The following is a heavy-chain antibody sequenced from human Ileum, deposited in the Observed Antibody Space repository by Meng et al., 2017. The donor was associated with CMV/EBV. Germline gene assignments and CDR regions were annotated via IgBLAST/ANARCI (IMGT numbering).Heavy chain of an antibody. CDR3: ARDSVTDSYNYDYFDY. CDR2: KSYDGKNK. CDR1: GYNVKNYG. Sequence: SGYNVKNYGMQGVRQAPGKELEWVEVKSYDGKNKNYADYVKGRFTISRDNSRNTLYLHMNNLSPEDTAIYYCARDSVTDSYNYDYFDYWGQGTLVTVSS. J-gene: IGHJ4*02. V-gene: IGHV3-30*14. D-gene: IGHD5-24*01.